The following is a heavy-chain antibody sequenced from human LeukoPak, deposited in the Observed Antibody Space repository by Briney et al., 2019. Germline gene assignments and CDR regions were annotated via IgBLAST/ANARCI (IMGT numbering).Heavy chain of an antibody. CDR1: GGTFSSYA. D-gene: IGHD2-15*01. V-gene: IGHV1-69*04. CDR2: IIPILGIA. J-gene: IGHJ3*02. CDR3: ARVPCSGGSCYFDDAFDI. Sequence: SVKVSCTASGGTFSSYAISWVRQAPGQGLEWMGRIIPILGIANYAQKFQGRVTITADKSTSTAYMELSSLRSEDTAVYYCARVPCSGGSCYFDDAFDIWGQGTMVTVSS.